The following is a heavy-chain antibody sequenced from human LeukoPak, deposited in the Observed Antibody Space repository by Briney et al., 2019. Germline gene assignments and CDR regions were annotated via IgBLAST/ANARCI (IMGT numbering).Heavy chain of an antibody. V-gene: IGHV3-33*01. CDR3: ARGLGYSYGYGIDY. CDR1: GFIFSSYA. Sequence: GGSLRLSCAASGFIFSSYAMHWVRQAPGKGPEWVAIIWFDGSNTYYAESVEGRFTISRDDSKNTLYLQMNSLRAEDTAVYSCARGLGYSYGYGIDYWGQGTLVIASS. CDR2: IWFDGSNT. J-gene: IGHJ4*02. D-gene: IGHD5-18*01.